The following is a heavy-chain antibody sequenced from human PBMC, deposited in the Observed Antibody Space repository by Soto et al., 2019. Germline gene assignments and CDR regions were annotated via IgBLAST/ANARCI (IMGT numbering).Heavy chain of an antibody. CDR2: IYHSGST. J-gene: IGHJ4*02. CDR1: GGSISSSDW. CDR3: ARDKEAD. D-gene: IGHD6-25*01. Sequence: QVQLQESGPGLVKPSGTLSLTCTVSGGSISSSDWWSWVRQPPGKGLEWIGEIYHSGSTNYNPSLKRRVTISADKSKNKYSLKLTSVHAADKAVYYCARDKEADWGQGTLVTVSS. V-gene: IGHV4-4*02.